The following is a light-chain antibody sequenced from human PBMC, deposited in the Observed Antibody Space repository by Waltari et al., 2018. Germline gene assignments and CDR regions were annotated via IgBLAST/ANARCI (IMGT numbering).Light chain of an antibody. CDR2: LNSDGSH. J-gene: IGLJ2*01. CDR3: QTWGTGIRGV. Sequence: QLVLTQSPSASASLGASVKLTCTLSRGHSSYAIAWHRQQPEKGPRYLMKLNSDGSHSKGDGIPDRFSGSSSGAERYLTISSLQSEDEADYYCQTWGTGIRGVFGGGTKLTVL. CDR1: RGHSSYA. V-gene: IGLV4-69*01.